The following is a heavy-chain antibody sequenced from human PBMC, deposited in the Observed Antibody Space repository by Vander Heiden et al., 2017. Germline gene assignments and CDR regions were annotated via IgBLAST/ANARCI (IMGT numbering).Heavy chain of an antibody. Sequence: ELVESGGGLVQPGESLSLYCTASGFNFNIYSMNWVRQAPGKGLEWISYITSSSGLIHYADSVKGRFTISRDNADNSLFLQMNSLRDEDTAVYYCARSVSWYFDLWGRGTLITVSS. CDR3: ARSVSWYFDL. CDR2: ITSSSGLI. J-gene: IGHJ2*01. D-gene: IGHD3-10*01. CDR1: GFNFNIYS. V-gene: IGHV3-48*02.